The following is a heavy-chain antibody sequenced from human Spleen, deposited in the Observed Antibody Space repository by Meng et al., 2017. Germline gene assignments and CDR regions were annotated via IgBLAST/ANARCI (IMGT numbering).Heavy chain of an antibody. D-gene: IGHD3-22*01. CDR1: GFTFSEFN. Sequence: WDVLVIAGWSLNLSRAAFGFTFSEFNMNWIRRAPGKGLEWVSYINGRTSTVYYADSVKGRFTISWDSAKKSLYLQMNSLRAEDTAVYYCARAGFYYDSTAFYRLGFWGQGTLVTVSS. J-gene: IGHJ4*02. V-gene: IGHV3-11*01. CDR2: INGRTSTV. CDR3: ARAGFYYDSTAFYRLGF.